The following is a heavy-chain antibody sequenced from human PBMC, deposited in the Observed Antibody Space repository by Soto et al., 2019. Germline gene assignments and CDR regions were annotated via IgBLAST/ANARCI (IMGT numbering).Heavy chain of an antibody. CDR2: ISAYNGNT. Sequence: ASVKVSCKASGYTFTSYGISWVRQAPGQGLEWMGWISAYNGNTNYAQKLQGRVTMTTHTSTSTAYMELRSLRSDDTAVYYCARLYYYDSSGLSDAFDIWGQGTMVTVSS. CDR1: GYTFTSYG. V-gene: IGHV1-18*01. CDR3: ARLYYYDSSGLSDAFDI. D-gene: IGHD3-22*01. J-gene: IGHJ3*02.